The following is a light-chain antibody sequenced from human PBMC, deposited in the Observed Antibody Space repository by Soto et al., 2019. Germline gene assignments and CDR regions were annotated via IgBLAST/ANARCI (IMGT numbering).Light chain of an antibody. CDR1: SIDVGGYDY. CDR3: CSYAGSPYV. V-gene: IGLV2-11*01. Sequence: QSVLTQPRSVSGSPGPSVAISFTGTSIDVGGYDYVSWFQQHPGKAPKLMIYDASKRPSGVPDRFSGSKSGNTASLTISGLQAEDEADYYCCSYAGSPYVFGTGTKVTVL. CDR2: DAS. J-gene: IGLJ1*01.